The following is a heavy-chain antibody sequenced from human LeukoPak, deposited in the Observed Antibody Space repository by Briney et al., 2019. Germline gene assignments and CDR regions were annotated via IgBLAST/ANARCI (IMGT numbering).Heavy chain of an antibody. V-gene: IGHV1-8*01. CDR3: ARVGSGAYLSYYYYYYMDV. J-gene: IGHJ6*03. D-gene: IGHD2-15*01. Sequence: ASVKVSCKASGYTFTSHDINWVRQATGQGLEWMGWMNPNSGNTGYAQKFQGRVTMTRNTSISTAYMELSSLRSEDTAVYYCARVGSGAYLSYYYYYYMDVWGKGTTVTVSS. CDR1: GYTFTSHD. CDR2: MNPNSGNT.